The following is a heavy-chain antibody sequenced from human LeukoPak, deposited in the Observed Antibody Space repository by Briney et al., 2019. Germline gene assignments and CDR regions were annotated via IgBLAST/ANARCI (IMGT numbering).Heavy chain of an antibody. CDR3: ARDLPIAAAGPYWYFDL. CDR2: IYTSGST. CDR1: GGSISSYY. J-gene: IGHJ2*01. Sequence: SETLSLTCTVSGGSISSYYWSWIRQPAGKGLEWIGRIYTSGSTNYNPSLKSRVTMSVDTSKNQFSLKLSSVTAADTAVYYCARDLPIAAAGPYWYFDLWGRGTLVTVSS. V-gene: IGHV4-4*07. D-gene: IGHD6-13*01.